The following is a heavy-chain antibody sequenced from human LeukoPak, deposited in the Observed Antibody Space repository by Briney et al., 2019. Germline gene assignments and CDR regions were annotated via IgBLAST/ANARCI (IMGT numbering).Heavy chain of an antibody. CDR3: ARGPRSGSFFDY. D-gene: IGHD1-26*01. J-gene: IGHJ4*02. CDR1: GGTFSSYA. CDR2: ISAYNGNT. Sequence: GASVKVSCKASGGTFSSYAISWVRQAPGQGLEWMGWISAYNGNTNYAQKLQGRVTMTTDTSTSTAYMELRSLRSDDTAVYYCARGPRSGSFFDYWGQGTLVTVSS. V-gene: IGHV1-18*01.